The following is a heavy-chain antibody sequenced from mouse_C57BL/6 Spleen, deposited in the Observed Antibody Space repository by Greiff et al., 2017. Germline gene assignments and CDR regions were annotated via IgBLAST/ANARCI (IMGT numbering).Heavy chain of an antibody. CDR2: ISNGGGST. CDR3: GRQDDGYSAWFAY. Sequence: EVKLVESGGGLVQPGGSLKLSCAASGFTFSDYYMYWVRQTPEKRLEWVAYISNGGGSTYYPDTVKGRFTVSRYNAKNTLYLQMSRLKYEDTAMYYCGRQDDGYSAWFAYWGQGTLVTVSA. CDR1: GFTFSDYY. J-gene: IGHJ3*01. D-gene: IGHD2-3*01. V-gene: IGHV5-12*01.